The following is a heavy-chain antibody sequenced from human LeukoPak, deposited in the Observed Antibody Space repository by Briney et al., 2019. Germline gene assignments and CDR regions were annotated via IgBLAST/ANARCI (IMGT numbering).Heavy chain of an antibody. Sequence: ASVKVSCKVSGYTLTELSMDWVRQAPGKGLEWMGGVDPEDGETIYAQKCQGRVTMTRDMSTSTVYMELSSLRSEDTAVYYCVMITFGGVIRYWGQGTLVTVSS. CDR1: GYTLTELS. CDR2: VDPEDGET. D-gene: IGHD3-16*02. J-gene: IGHJ4*02. CDR3: VMITFGGVIRY. V-gene: IGHV1-24*01.